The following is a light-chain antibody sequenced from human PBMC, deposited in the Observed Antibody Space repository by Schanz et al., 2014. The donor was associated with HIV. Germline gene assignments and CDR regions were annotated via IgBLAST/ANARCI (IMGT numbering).Light chain of an antibody. CDR1: QTVSNN. CDR2: GAS. CDR3: QQRYNLFT. V-gene: IGKV3-15*01. J-gene: IGKJ4*01. Sequence: EIVMTQSPGTLSVSPGERATLSCRASQTVSNNLAWYQQKPGQAPRLLIYGASTRVTGIPARFSGSGSGTDFTLTISSLEPEDFAVYYCQQRYNLFTFGGGTKVEIK.